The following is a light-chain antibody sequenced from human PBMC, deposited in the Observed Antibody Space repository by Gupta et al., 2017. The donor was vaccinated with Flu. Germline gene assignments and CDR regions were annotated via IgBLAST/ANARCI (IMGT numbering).Light chain of an antibody. J-gene: IGLJ3*02. CDR3: SSYTSSSTVV. V-gene: IGLV2-14*01. Sequence: QSALTQPASVSGSPGQSITISCTGTSSDVGGYNYVSWYQHHPGKAPKLIIYEATHRPSGVSDRFSGSKSGNSASLTISGLQPEDEADYYCSSYTSSSTVVFGGGTKLSVL. CDR2: EAT. CDR1: SSDVGGYNY.